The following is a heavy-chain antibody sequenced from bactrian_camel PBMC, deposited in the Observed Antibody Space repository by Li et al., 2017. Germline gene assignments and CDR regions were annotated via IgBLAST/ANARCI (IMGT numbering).Heavy chain of an antibody. J-gene: IGHJ4*01. CDR3: AKGRPRLGLVPADLD. CDR2: ITASGTT. D-gene: IGHD4*01. CDR1: GFPFSANH. Sequence: HVQLVESGGGLVQPGGSLRLTCVASGFPFSANHMSWVRQPVGKKLEWVSSITASGTTSYSNSVRGRFTISRDNAKNTLYLQLDSLSTEDTATYYCAKGRPRLGLVPADLDRGQGTQVTVS. V-gene: IGHV3S1*01.